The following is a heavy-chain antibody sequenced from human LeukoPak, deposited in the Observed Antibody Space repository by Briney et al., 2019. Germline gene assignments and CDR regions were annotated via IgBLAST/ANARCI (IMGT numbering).Heavy chain of an antibody. J-gene: IGHJ4*02. CDR2: ISSSSSYI. D-gene: IGHD3-16*02. Sequence: GGSLRLSCAASGFTFSSYWMSWVRQAPGKGLEWVSSISSSSSYIYYADSVKGRFTISRDNAKNSLYLQMNSLRAEDTAVYYCARDAIFLLSDYVWGSYRPTGANSDYWGQGTLVTVSS. CDR1: GFTFSSYW. V-gene: IGHV3-21*01. CDR3: ARDAIFLLSDYVWGSYRPTGANSDY.